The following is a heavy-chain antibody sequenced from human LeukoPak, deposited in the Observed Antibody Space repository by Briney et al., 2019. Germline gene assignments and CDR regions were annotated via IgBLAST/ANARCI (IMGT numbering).Heavy chain of an antibody. CDR2: ISYDGSNK. CDR3: ARAPYYGSGSY. V-gene: IGHV3-30-3*01. CDR1: GFTFSSYA. J-gene: IGHJ4*02. Sequence: PGGSLRLSCAASGFTFSSYAMHWVRQAPGKGLEWVAVISYDGSNKYYADSVKGRFTISRDNSKNTLYLQMNSLGAEDTAVYYCARAPYYGSGSYWGQGTLVTVSS. D-gene: IGHD3-10*01.